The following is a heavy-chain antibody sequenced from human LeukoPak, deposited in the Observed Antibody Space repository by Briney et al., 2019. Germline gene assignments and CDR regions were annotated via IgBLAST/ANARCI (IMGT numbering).Heavy chain of an antibody. CDR1: GYTFTSYG. V-gene: IGHV1-18*01. Sequence: ASVKVSCKASGYTFTSYGISWVRQAPGQGLEWMGWISAYNGNTNYAQKLQGRVTMTTDTSTSTAYMELRSLRSDDTAVYYCARVPGYCSSTSCLYGMDVWGQGTTVTVSS. D-gene: IGHD2-2*01. CDR3: ARVPGYCSSTSCLYGMDV. CDR2: ISAYNGNT. J-gene: IGHJ6*02.